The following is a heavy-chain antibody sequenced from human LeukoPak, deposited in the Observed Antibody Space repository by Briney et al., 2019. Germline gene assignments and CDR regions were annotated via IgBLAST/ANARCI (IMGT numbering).Heavy chain of an antibody. D-gene: IGHD6-19*01. Sequence: VGSLRLSCAASGFTFSSYWMHWVRQVPGKGLVWVSRLNGDGSTTNYADSVKGRFIISRDNAKNTLYLQMNSLRAEDTAVYYCARDLGFSSGWYIGYWGQGTLVTVSS. CDR3: ARDLGFSSGWYIGY. CDR2: LNGDGSTT. J-gene: IGHJ4*02. CDR1: GFTFSSYW. V-gene: IGHV3-74*01.